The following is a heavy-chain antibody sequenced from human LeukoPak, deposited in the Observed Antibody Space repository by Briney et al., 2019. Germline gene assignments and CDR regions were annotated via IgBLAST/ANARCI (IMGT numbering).Heavy chain of an antibody. V-gene: IGHV3-30*03. CDR2: ISYDGSNK. Sequence: PGGSLRLSCAASGFTFSSYGMHWVRQAPGKGLEWVAVISYDGSNKYYADSVKGRFTISRDNSKNTLYLQMNSLRAEDTAVYYCASDSSSGYFYNYWGQGTLVTVSS. J-gene: IGHJ4*02. CDR3: ASDSSSGYFYNY. D-gene: IGHD3-22*01. CDR1: GFTFSSYG.